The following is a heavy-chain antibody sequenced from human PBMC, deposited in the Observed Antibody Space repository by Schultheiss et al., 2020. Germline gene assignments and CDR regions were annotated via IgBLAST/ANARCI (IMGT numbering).Heavy chain of an antibody. CDR1: GYTFTSYA. CDR2: INAGNGNT. D-gene: IGHD1-26*01. J-gene: IGHJ4*02. Sequence: ASVKVSCKASGYTFTSYAMHWVRQAPGQRLEWMGWINAGNGNTKYSQKFQGRVTITRDTSASTAYMELSSLRSEDTAVYYCARDTADSGSYYGPYYFDYWGQGTLVTVAS. CDR3: ARDTADSGSYYGPYYFDY. V-gene: IGHV1-3*01.